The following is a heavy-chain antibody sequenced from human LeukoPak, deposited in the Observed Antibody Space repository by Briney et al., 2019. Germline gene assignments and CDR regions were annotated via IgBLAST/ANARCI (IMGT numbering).Heavy chain of an antibody. D-gene: IGHD3-16*01. Sequence: GRSLRLSCAASGFTFDDYAMHWVRQAPGKGLEWVSGISWNSGSIGYADSVKGRFTISRDNAKNSLYLQMNSLRAEDTALYYCAKDIYGHYYYMDVWGKGATVTVSS. V-gene: IGHV3-9*01. CDR1: GFTFDDYA. CDR3: AKDIYGHYYYMDV. CDR2: ISWNSGSI. J-gene: IGHJ6*03.